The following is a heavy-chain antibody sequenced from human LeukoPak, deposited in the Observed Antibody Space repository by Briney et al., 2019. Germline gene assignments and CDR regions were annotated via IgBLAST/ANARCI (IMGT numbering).Heavy chain of an antibody. CDR2: IIPIFGTA. CDR3: SRSNIVVVPAATYYYYMDV. J-gene: IGHJ6*03. D-gene: IGHD2-2*01. Sequence: GASVKVSCKASGGTFSSYAISWVRQAPGQGLEWMGRIIPIFGTANYAQKFQGRATITTDESTSTAYMELSSLRSEDTAVYYCSRSNIVVVPAATYYYYMDVWGKGTTVTVSS. V-gene: IGHV1-69*05. CDR1: GGTFSSYA.